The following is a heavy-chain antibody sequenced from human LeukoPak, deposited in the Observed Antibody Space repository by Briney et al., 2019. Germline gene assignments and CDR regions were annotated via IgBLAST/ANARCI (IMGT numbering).Heavy chain of an antibody. Sequence: TGGSLRLSCAASGFTFSSYAMHWVRQAPGKGLEWVAVISYDGSNKYYADSVKGRFTISRDNSKNTLYLQMNSLRAEDTAVYYCARAKGTAMANAFDIWGRGTMVTVSS. CDR2: ISYDGSNK. V-gene: IGHV3-30-3*01. CDR3: ARAKGTAMANAFDI. D-gene: IGHD5-18*01. CDR1: GFTFSSYA. J-gene: IGHJ3*02.